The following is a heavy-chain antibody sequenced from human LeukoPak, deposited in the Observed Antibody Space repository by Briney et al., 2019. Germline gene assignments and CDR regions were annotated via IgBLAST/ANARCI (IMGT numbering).Heavy chain of an antibody. Sequence: RASVKVSCKASGYTFTSYDINWVRQATGQGLEWMGWMNPNSGDTGYAQKFQGRVTMTRNTSISTAYMELSSLRSEDTAVYYCARGRHDSSGYYYWGQGTLVTVSS. CDR2: MNPNSGDT. D-gene: IGHD3-22*01. CDR3: ARGRHDSSGYYY. CDR1: GYTFTSYD. V-gene: IGHV1-8*01. J-gene: IGHJ4*02.